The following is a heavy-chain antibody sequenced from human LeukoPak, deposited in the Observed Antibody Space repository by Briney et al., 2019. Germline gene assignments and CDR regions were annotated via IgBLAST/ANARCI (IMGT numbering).Heavy chain of an antibody. CDR2: ISSSSSTI. Sequence: GGSLRLSCAASGFTFSSYSMNWVRQAPGKGLEWVSYISSSSSTIYYADSVKGRFTISRDNAKNSLYLQMNSLRAEDTAVYYCARDSKIVVAESDYFDYWGQGTLVTVSS. J-gene: IGHJ4*02. CDR1: GFTFSSYS. V-gene: IGHV3-48*01. D-gene: IGHD3-22*01. CDR3: ARDSKIVVAESDYFDY.